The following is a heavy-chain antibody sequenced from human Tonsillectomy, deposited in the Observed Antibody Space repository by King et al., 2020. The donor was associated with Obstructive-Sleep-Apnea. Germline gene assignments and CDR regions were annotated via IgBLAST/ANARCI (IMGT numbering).Heavy chain of an antibody. Sequence: QVQLQESGPGLVKPSETLSLTCTVSGGSISSYYWSWIRQPPGKGLEWIGYIYYSGSTNYNPSLKSRVTISVDTSKNQFSLKLSSVTAADTAVYYCARLIAAAGTQTPNWFDPWGQGTLVTVSS. CDR1: GGSISSYY. D-gene: IGHD6-13*01. CDR2: IYYSGST. V-gene: IGHV4-59*01. CDR3: ARLIAAAGTQTPNWFDP. J-gene: IGHJ5*02.